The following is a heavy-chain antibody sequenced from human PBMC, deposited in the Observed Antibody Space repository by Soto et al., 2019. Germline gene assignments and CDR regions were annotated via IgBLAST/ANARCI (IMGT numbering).Heavy chain of an antibody. CDR2: IRSKAYGGTT. CDR1: GFTFGDYA. V-gene: IGHV3-49*03. D-gene: IGHD4-17*01. J-gene: IGHJ4*02. CDR3: TRDIDYGGNSGLPSFDY. Sequence: PGGSLRLSCTASGFTFGDYAMSWFRQAPGKGLEWVGFIRSKAYGGTTEYAASVKGRFTISRDDSKSIAYLQMNSLKTEDTAVYYCTRDIDYGGNSGLPSFDYWGQGTLVTVSS.